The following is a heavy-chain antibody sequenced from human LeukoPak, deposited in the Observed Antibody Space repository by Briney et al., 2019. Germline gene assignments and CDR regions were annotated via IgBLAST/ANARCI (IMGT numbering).Heavy chain of an antibody. CDR3: TRVDSYYYMDV. CDR1: GGSISSNNYY. CDR2: IYYSGST. Sequence: SETLSLTCTVYGGSISSNNYYWGWIRQPPGKGLEWIGSIYYSGSTYYMPSLKSRVTISVDTSKNQFSLRLRSVTAADTAVYYCTRVDSYYYMDVWGKGTTVTASS. V-gene: IGHV4-39*07. J-gene: IGHJ6*03.